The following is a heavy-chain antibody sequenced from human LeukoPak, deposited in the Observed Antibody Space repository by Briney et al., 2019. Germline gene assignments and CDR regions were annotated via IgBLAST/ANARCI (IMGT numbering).Heavy chain of an antibody. J-gene: IGHJ4*02. CDR3: ARGPERYFDWLLYSDY. CDR1: GYTFTGYY. D-gene: IGHD3-9*01. CDR2: INPNSGGT. V-gene: IGHV1-2*06. Sequence: ASVKVSCKASGYTFTGYYMHWVRQAPGQGLEWMGRINPNSGGTNYAQKFQGGVTMTRDTSISTAYMELSRLRSDDTAVYYCARGPERYFDWLLYSDYWGQGTLVTVSS.